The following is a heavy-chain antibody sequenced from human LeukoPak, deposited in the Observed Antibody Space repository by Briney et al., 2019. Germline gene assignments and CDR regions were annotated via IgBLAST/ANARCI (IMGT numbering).Heavy chain of an antibody. CDR2: IIPIFGTA. V-gene: IGHV1-69*05. CDR1: GGTFSSYA. Sequence: GASVKVSCKASGGTFSSYAISWVRQAPGQGLEWMGRIIPIFGTANYAQKFQGRVTITTDESTSTAYMELSSLGSEDTAVYYCAREGKNYYDSSGGYYFDYWGQGTLVTVSS. D-gene: IGHD3-22*01. CDR3: AREGKNYYDSSGGYYFDY. J-gene: IGHJ4*02.